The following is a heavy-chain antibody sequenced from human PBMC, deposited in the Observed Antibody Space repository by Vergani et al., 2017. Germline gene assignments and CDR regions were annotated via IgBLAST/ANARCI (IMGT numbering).Heavy chain of an antibody. CDR2: IWYDGSNK. V-gene: IGHV3-33*01. CDR1: GFTFSSYG. D-gene: IGHD5-18*01. Sequence: QVQLVESGGGVVQPGRSLRLFCAASGFTFSSYGMHWVRQAPGKGLEWVAVIWYDGSNKYYADSVKGRFTISRDNSKNTLYLQMNSLRAEDTAVYYCARCPSETAMAADSDYMDFWGKGTMVTVSS. CDR3: ARCPSETAMAADSDYMDF. J-gene: IGHJ6*03.